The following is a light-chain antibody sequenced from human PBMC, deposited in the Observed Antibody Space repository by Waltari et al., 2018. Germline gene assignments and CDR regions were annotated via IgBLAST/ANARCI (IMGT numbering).Light chain of an antibody. CDR2: ASS. CDR1: QGISNA. J-gene: IGKJ4*01. CDR3: QQYYSIALN. V-gene: IGKV1-NL1*01. Sequence: DIQMTQSPSSLSASVGDRVTITCRASQGISNAIAWYQQKPGKAPKLLLYASSRLESGVPSRFSGRGAGTDYTLTISSPQPDDFASYYCQQYYSIALNFGAGPTVEI.